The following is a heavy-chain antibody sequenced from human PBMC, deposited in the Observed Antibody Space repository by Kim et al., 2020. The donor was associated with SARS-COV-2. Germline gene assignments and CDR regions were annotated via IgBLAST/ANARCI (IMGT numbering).Heavy chain of an antibody. Sequence: GGSLRLSCAASGFTFDDYAMHWVRQAPGKGLEWVSGISWNSGSIGYADSVKGRFTISRDNAKNSLYLQMNSLRAEDTALYYCAKDSEPGYSSSWYDYWGQGTLVTVSS. D-gene: IGHD6-13*01. CDR1: GFTFDDYA. CDR3: AKDSEPGYSSSWYDY. V-gene: IGHV3-9*01. CDR2: ISWNSGSI. J-gene: IGHJ4*02.